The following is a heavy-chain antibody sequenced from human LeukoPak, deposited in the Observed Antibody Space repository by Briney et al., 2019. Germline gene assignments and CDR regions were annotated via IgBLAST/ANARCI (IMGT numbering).Heavy chain of an antibody. CDR1: GYTFTSYD. V-gene: IGHV1-8*01. CDR2: MNPNSGNT. D-gene: IGHD2-2*01. J-gene: IGHJ6*03. CDR3: ARLGCSSTSCYDYYYYMDV. Sequence: GASVKVSCKASGYTFTSYDINWVRQATGQGLEWMGWMNPNSGNTGYAQKFQGRVTMTRNTSISTAYMELSSLRSEDTAAYYCARLGCSSTSCYDYYYYMDVWGKGTTVTISS.